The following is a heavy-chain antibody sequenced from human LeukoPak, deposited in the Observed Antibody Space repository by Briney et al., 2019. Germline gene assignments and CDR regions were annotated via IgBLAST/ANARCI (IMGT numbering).Heavy chain of an antibody. CDR3: AKGLGVSYGDQWVLDY. V-gene: IGHV3-21*04. J-gene: IGHJ4*02. D-gene: IGHD4-17*01. CDR1: GFTFSIYS. CDR2: IGGSSSSL. Sequence: PGGSLRLSCAASGFTFSIYSMNWVRQAPGKGLEWVSSIGGSSSSLYYAESVKGRFTISRDNSKNTLYLQMNSLRAEDTAVYYCAKGLGVSYGDQWVLDYWGQGTLVTVSS.